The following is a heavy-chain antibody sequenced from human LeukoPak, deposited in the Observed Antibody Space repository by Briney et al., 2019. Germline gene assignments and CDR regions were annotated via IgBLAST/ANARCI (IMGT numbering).Heavy chain of an antibody. CDR2: ISAHNGNT. Sequence: ASVKVSCKASGYTFTSYGISWVRQAPGQGLEWMGWISAHNGNTNYAQKLQGRVTMTTDTSTSTAYMELRSLRSDDTAVYYCARWGRGIAAAVLYYYYYYYMDVWGKGTTVTVSS. CDR1: GYTFTSYG. J-gene: IGHJ6*03. CDR3: ARWGRGIAAAVLYYYYYYYMDV. V-gene: IGHV1-18*01. D-gene: IGHD6-13*01.